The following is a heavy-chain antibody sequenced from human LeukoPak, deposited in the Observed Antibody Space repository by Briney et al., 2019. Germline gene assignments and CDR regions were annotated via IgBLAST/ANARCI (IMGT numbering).Heavy chain of an antibody. CDR1: GFTVSSNY. D-gene: IGHD3-10*01. CDR2: IYSGGST. J-gene: IGHJ6*03. Sequence: GGSLRLSCAASGFTVSSNYMSWVRQAPGKGLEWVPVIYSGGSTYYADSVKGRFTISRDNSKNTLYLQMNSLRAEDTAVYYCARVSGERYYYYMDVWGKGTTVTVSS. V-gene: IGHV3-66*02. CDR3: ARVSGERYYYYMDV.